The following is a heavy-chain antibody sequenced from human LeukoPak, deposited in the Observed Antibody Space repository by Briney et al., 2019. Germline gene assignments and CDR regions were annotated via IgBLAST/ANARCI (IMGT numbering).Heavy chain of an antibody. V-gene: IGHV1-69*13. CDR3: ARLGSYGGNPFGY. CDR1: GGTFSSYA. J-gene: IGHJ4*02. Sequence: GASVKVSCKASGGTFSSYAISWVRQAPGQGLEWMGGIIPIFGTANYAQKFQGRVTITADESTSTAYMELSSLRSEDTAVYYCARLGSYGGNPFGYWSQGTLVTVSS. D-gene: IGHD4-23*01. CDR2: IIPIFGTA.